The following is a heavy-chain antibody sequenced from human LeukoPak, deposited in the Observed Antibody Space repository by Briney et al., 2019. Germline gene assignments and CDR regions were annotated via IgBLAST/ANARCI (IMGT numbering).Heavy chain of an antibody. CDR3: ARSRRGSRGWYGH. J-gene: IGHJ4*02. Sequence: SETLSLTCAVYGGSFSGYYWSWIRQPPGKGLEWIGEINHSGSTNYNPSLKSRVTISVDTSKNQFSLKLSSVTAADTAVYYCARSRRGSRGWYGHWGQGTLVTVSS. D-gene: IGHD6-19*01. V-gene: IGHV4-34*01. CDR1: GGSFSGYY. CDR2: INHSGST.